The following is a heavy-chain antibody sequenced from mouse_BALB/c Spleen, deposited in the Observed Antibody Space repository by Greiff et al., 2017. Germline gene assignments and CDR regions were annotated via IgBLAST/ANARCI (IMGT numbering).Heavy chain of an antibody. V-gene: IGHV6-6*02. Sequence: EVKLVESGGGLVQPGGSMKLSCVASGFTFSNYWMNWVRQSPEKGLEWVAEIRLKSNNYATHYAESVKGRFTISRDDSKSSVYLQMNNLRAEDTGIYYCTRRGVSADWGQGTLVTVSA. CDR1: GFTFSNYW. CDR3: TRRGVSAD. CDR2: IRLKSNNYAT. J-gene: IGHJ3*01.